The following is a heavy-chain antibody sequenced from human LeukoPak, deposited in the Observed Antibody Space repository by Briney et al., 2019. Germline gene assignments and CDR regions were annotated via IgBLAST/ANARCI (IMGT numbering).Heavy chain of an antibody. V-gene: IGHV3-43*02. J-gene: IGHJ4*02. CDR3: ASARVDTAMFPVY. D-gene: IGHD5-18*01. Sequence: PGGSLRLSCAASGFTFDDYAMHWVRQAPGKGLEWVSLISGDGGSTYYADSVKGRFTISRDNSKNSLYLQMNSLRTEDTALYYCASARVDTAMFPVYWGQGTLVTVSS. CDR2: ISGDGGST. CDR1: GFTFDDYA.